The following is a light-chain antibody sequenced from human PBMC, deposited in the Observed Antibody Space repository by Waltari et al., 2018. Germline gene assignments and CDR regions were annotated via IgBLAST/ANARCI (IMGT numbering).Light chain of an antibody. CDR2: EVS. CDR3: SSYAGSNNYVA. V-gene: IGLV2-8*01. J-gene: IGLJ2*01. CDR1: SSDVGGYDY. Sequence: QSALTQPPSASGSPGQSVTISCTGTSSDVGGYDYVSWYQQHPGQAPKLVIYEVSKRPPGVPDRFSGSKSGNTASLTVSGLQGEDEADYYCSSYAGSNNYVAFGGGTKLTVL.